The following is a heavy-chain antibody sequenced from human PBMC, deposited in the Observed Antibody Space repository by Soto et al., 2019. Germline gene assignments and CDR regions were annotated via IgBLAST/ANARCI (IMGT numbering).Heavy chain of an antibody. Sequence: EVQLVESGGGLVQPGGSLKLSCAASGFTFSGSAMHWVRQASGKGLEWVGRIRSKANSYATAYAASVKGRFTISRDDSKNKAYLQMNSLKTEDTAVYYCTRHGGLERRPGDYYYYMDVWGKGTTVTVSS. V-gene: IGHV3-73*01. CDR2: IRSKANSYAT. J-gene: IGHJ6*03. CDR1: GFTFSGSA. D-gene: IGHD1-1*01. CDR3: TRHGGLERRPGDYYYYMDV.